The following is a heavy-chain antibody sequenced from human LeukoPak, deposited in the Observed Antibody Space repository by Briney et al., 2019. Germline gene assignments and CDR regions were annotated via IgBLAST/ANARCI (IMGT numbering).Heavy chain of an antibody. Sequence: SVKVSRKASGYTFTSYDINWVRQATGQGVEWMGWMNPNSGKTGYAQKFQGRVTIPRNTSISTAYMELSSLRSEDTAVYYCARGLRGPRYDFWSGYYPNYYYYYMDVWGKGTTVTVSS. CDR1: GYTFTSYD. V-gene: IGHV1-8*03. CDR3: ARGLRGPRYDFWSGYYPNYYYYYMDV. D-gene: IGHD3-3*01. CDR2: MNPNSGKT. J-gene: IGHJ6*03.